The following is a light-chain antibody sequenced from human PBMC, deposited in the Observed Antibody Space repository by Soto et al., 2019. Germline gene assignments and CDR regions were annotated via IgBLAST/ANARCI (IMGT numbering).Light chain of an antibody. CDR2: DTS. J-gene: IGKJ5*01. CDR3: QQRNTWPIT. Sequence: EVVMTQSPATLSVSPGEGVTLSCRASQGIGDTLAWYQHKPGQTPRLLIYDTSNRATGIPARFSGSGSGTDFTLTINRLEPDDFAVYYCQQRNTWPITFGQGTRLEIK. CDR1: QGIGDT. V-gene: IGKV3D-11*01.